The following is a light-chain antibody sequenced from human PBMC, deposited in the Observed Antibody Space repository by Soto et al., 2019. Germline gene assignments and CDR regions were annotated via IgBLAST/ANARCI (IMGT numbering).Light chain of an antibody. V-gene: IGKV3-15*01. J-gene: IGKJ1*01. CDR2: GAS. CDR3: QQYNNWPWT. Sequence: EIVMTQSPATLSVSPGERATLSCRASQSVSSNLAWYQQKPGQAPRLLIYGASTRAAGIPARFSGSGSGTDLTLTIGSLQSEDFAVDYCQQYNNWPWTFGQGTKVEIK. CDR1: QSVSSN.